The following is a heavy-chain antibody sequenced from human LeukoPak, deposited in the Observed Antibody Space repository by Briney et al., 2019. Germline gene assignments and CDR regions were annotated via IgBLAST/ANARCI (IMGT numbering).Heavy chain of an antibody. CDR1: GFIFSNYA. V-gene: IGHV3-64D*06. CDR3: VKEDEAYYFDY. Sequence: GGSLRLSCAASGFIFSNYAMSWVRQAPGKGLEYVSAITSNGGGTYYADSVKGRFTISRDNSKNTLYLQMSSLRAEDTAVYYCVKEDEAYYFDYWGQGTLLTVSS. J-gene: IGHJ4*02. CDR2: ITSNGGGT.